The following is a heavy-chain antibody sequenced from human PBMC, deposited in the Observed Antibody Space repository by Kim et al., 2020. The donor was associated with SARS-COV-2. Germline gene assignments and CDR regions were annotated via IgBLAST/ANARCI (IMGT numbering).Heavy chain of an antibody. V-gene: IGHV3-11*03. Sequence: GGSLRLSCAASRFTFSDYYMSWIRQAPGKGLEWLSYISSGSTYTKYADSVKGRFTISRDNAKNLLYLQMNSLRAEDTAVYYCARYRPTSGYFDYWGQGTLVTVSS. CDR1: RFTFSDYY. J-gene: IGHJ4*02. D-gene: IGHD2-8*01. CDR2: ISSGSTYT. CDR3: ARYRPTSGYFDY.